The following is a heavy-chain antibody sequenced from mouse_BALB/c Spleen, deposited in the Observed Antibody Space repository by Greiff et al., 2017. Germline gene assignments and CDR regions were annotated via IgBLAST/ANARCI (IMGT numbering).Heavy chain of an antibody. CDR2: ISNLAYSI. J-gene: IGHJ2*01. Sequence: DVKLVESGGGLVQPGGSRKLSCAASGFTFSDYGMAWVRQAPGKGPEWVAFISNLAYSIYYADTVTGRFPISRENAKNTLYLEMSSLRSEDTAMYYCARRGNWDVGDYFDYWGQGTTLTVSS. CDR3: ARRGNWDVGDYFDY. D-gene: IGHD4-1*01. V-gene: IGHV5-15*02. CDR1: GFTFSDYG.